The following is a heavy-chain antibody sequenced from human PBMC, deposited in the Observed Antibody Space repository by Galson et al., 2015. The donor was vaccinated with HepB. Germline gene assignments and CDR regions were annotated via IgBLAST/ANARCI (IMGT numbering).Heavy chain of an antibody. D-gene: IGHD6-19*01. CDR1: GFTFSSYG. J-gene: IGHJ4*02. Sequence: SLRLSCAASGFTFSSYGMHWVRQAPGKGLEWVSFILYDGSNKYYADSLKGRFTISRDNSKKTLYLQMNSLRPEDTAVYYCARDRYSSGWYFDYWGQGTLVTVSS. CDR2: ILYDGSNK. CDR3: ARDRYSSGWYFDY. V-gene: IGHV3-30*02.